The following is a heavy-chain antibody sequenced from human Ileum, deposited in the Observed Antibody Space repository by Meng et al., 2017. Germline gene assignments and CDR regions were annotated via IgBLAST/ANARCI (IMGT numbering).Heavy chain of an antibody. Sequence: GESLKISCAASGFTFSSYAMSWVRQAPGKGLEWVSAISGSGGSTYYADSVKGRFTISRDNSKNTLYLQMNSLSAEDTAVYYCAKGVTGTPNYYYYGMDVWGQGTTVTVSS. CDR3: AKGVTGTPNYYYYGMDV. D-gene: IGHD1-20*01. J-gene: IGHJ6*02. CDR1: GFTFSSYA. V-gene: IGHV3-23*01. CDR2: ISGSGGST.